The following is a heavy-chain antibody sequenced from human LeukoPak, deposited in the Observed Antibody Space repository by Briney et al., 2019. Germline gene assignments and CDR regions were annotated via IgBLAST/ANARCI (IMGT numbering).Heavy chain of an antibody. D-gene: IGHD3-10*01. CDR2: INPNSGGT. Sequence: ASVKVSCKASGYTFTGYYMHWVRQAPGLGLEWMGWINPNSGGTNYAQKFQGRVTMTRDTSISTAYMELSRLRSDDTAVYYCARVLLWFGELSEAFDIWGQGTMVTVSS. V-gene: IGHV1-2*02. J-gene: IGHJ3*02. CDR1: GYTFTGYY. CDR3: ARVLLWFGELSEAFDI.